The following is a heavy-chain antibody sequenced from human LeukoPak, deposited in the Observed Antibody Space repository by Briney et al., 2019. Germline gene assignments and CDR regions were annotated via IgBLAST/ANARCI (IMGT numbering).Heavy chain of an antibody. V-gene: IGHV4-39*07. CDR1: GDSISSTNYY. D-gene: IGHD3-22*01. CDR3: ARETRITMIVVVRSSAFDI. CDR2: IYYSGST. J-gene: IGHJ3*02. Sequence: SETLSLTCTVSGDSISSTNYYWGWIRQPPGKGLEWIGSIYYSGSTYYNPSLKSRVTISVDTSKNQFSLKLSSVTAADTAVYYCARETRITMIVVVRSSAFDIWGQGTMVTVSS.